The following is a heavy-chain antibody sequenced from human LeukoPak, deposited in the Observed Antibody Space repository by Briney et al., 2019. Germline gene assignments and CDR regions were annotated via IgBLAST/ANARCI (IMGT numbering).Heavy chain of an antibody. V-gene: IGHV4-34*01. J-gene: IGHJ6*02. CDR3: ARIAAAQNYYYYYGMDD. Sequence: SETLSLTCAVYGGSFSDYYWSWIRQPPGKGLEWIGEINHSGSTNYNPSLKSRVTISVDTSKNQFSLKLSSVTAADTAMYYCARIAAAQNYYYYYGMDDWGQGTTVTVSS. D-gene: IGHD6-13*01. CDR1: GGSFSDYY. CDR2: INHSGST.